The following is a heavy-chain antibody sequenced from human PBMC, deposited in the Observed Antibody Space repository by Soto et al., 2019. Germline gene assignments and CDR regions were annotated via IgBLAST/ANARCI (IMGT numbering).Heavy chain of an antibody. V-gene: IGHV5-10-1*01. Sequence: PGESLKISCKSSGYSFTSYWISWVRQMPGKGLEWMGRIDPSDSYTNYSPSFQGHVTISADKSISTAYLQWSSLKASDTAMYYCARQGTYYYGSGSPSYYYYGMDFWGPGITVTVSS. CDR3: ARQGTYYYGSGSPSYYYYGMDF. CDR1: GYSFTSYW. D-gene: IGHD3-10*01. CDR2: IDPSDSYT. J-gene: IGHJ6*02.